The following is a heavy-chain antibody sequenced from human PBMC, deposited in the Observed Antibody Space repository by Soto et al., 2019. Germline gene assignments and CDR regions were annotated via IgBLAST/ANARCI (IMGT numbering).Heavy chain of an antibody. CDR2: LSRGGGTT. Sequence: GGSLRLSCAASGLTFSSHGMSWVRQAPGKGLEWIAGLSRGGGTTYYADSVKGRFTISRDNSKNTLDLIMNSLKVEDTALYYCAKDGQYRTDGFDVWGQGTMVTVSS. CDR3: AKDGQYRTDGFDV. D-gene: IGHD6-6*01. V-gene: IGHV3-23*01. CDR1: GLTFSSHG. J-gene: IGHJ3*01.